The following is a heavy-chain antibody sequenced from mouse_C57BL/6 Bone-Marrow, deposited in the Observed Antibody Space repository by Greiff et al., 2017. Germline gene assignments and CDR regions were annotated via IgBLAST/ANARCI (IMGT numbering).Heavy chain of an antibody. CDR1: GYTFTSYW. D-gene: IGHD1-1*01. V-gene: IGHV1-59*01. Sequence: QVQLQQPGAELVRPGTSVKLSCKASGYTFTSYWMHWVKQRPGQGLEWIGVIDPSDSYTNYNQKFKGKATLTVDTSSSTAYMQLISLTSEDSAVYYCASERTTVDYWGQGTTLTVSS. CDR3: ASERTTVDY. J-gene: IGHJ2*01. CDR2: IDPSDSYT.